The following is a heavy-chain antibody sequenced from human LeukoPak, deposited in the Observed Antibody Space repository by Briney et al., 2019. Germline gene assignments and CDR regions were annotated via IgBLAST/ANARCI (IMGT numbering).Heavy chain of an antibody. Sequence: SETLSLTCTVSGGSISSYYWSWIRQPPGKGLEWIGYIYYSGSTNYNPSLKSRVTISVDTSKNQFSLKLSSVTAADTAVYYCARLYEFDAFDTWGQGTMVTVSS. CDR2: IYYSGST. V-gene: IGHV4-59*01. D-gene: IGHD2/OR15-2a*01. J-gene: IGHJ3*02. CDR3: ARLYEFDAFDT. CDR1: GGSISSYY.